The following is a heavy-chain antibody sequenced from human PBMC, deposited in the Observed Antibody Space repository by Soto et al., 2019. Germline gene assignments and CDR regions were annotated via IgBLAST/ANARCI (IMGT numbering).Heavy chain of an antibody. J-gene: IGHJ6*02. Sequence: QVQLVQSGAEVKKPGASVKVSCKASGYTFTDYYMHWVRQAPGQRLEWMGWINPNSGTTNYAQKFQGWVTMTRDTSIITVYLEVSRLRSDDTAVYYCARVPRGVYYGMDVWGQGTTVTVCS. D-gene: IGHD3-10*01. CDR1: GYTFTDYY. CDR2: INPNSGTT. CDR3: ARVPRGVYYGMDV. V-gene: IGHV1-2*04.